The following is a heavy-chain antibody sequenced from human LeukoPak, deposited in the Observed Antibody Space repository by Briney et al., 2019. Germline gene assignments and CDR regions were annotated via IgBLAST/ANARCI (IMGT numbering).Heavy chain of an antibody. CDR3: ARDQLPRYCSGGSCYHYPSYYFDY. J-gene: IGHJ4*02. CDR2: ISAYNGNT. D-gene: IGHD2-15*01. Sequence: GASVKVSCKASGYTFTSYGISWVRQAPGQGLEWMGWISAYNGNTNYAQKLQGRVTMTTDTSTSTAYMELRSLRSDDTAVYYCARDQLPRYCSGGSCYHYPSYYFDYWGQGTLVTVSS. CDR1: GYTFTSYG. V-gene: IGHV1-18*01.